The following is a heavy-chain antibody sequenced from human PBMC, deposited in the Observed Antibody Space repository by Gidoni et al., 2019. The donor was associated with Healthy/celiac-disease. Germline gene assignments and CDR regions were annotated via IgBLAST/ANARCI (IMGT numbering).Heavy chain of an antibody. CDR2: FDPEDGET. V-gene: IGHV1-24*01. CDR1: GYPLTDLS. J-gene: IGHJ5*02. CDR3: ATIVVVPAAMAHGWFDP. D-gene: IGHD2-2*01. Sequence: QVQLVQSGAEVKKPGASVKVSCQVSGYPLTDLSMHWVRQAPGKGLEWRGGFDPEDGETIYAQKFQGRVTMTEDTSTDTAYMELSSLRSEDTAVYYGATIVVVPAAMAHGWFDPWGQGTLVTVSS.